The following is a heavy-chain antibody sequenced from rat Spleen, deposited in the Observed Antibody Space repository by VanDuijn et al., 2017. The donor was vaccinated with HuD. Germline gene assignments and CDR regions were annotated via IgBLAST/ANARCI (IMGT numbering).Heavy chain of an antibody. CDR1: GFTFNYYW. V-gene: IGHV5-31*01. CDR3: TRSPIPGVMDA. Sequence: EVQLVESGGGLVQPGRSLKLSCVASGFTFNYYWMTWIRQAPGKGLEWVASITNASGGTHYPDSVKGRFTISRDIAKSTLYPQMNSLRSEDTATYYCTRSPIPGVMDAWGQGASVTVSS. D-gene: IGHD2-1*01. J-gene: IGHJ4*01. CDR2: ITNASGGT.